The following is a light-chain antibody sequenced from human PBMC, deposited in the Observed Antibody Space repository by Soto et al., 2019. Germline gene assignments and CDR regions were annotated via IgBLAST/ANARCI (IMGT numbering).Light chain of an antibody. J-gene: IGKJ1*01. CDR3: QQYATSPET. CDR1: QSVSSTY. CDR2: GAS. V-gene: IGKV3-20*01. Sequence: EIVLTQSPGTVSLSPGERATLSCRASQSVSSTYLAWYQQRPGQAPRLLIYGASIRATGIPDRFSGSGSGTDFTLTISRLEPEDFAVYYCQQYATSPETFGQGTKVEIK.